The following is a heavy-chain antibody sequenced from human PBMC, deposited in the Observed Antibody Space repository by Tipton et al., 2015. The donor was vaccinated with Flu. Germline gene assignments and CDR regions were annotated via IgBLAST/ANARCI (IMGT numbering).Heavy chain of an antibody. Sequence: SLRLSCAASGFTFNDFAMHRVRQVPGKGLEWVSSISWNGETTASADSVKARFSISRDNAKDIVYLQMNSLRPEDTALYYCAKDFRTSSLLYYYGMDVWGQGTTVTVSS. V-gene: IGHV3-9*01. J-gene: IGHJ6*02. D-gene: IGHD1/OR15-1a*01. CDR1: GFTFNDFA. CDR2: ISWNGETT. CDR3: AKDFRTSSLLYYYGMDV.